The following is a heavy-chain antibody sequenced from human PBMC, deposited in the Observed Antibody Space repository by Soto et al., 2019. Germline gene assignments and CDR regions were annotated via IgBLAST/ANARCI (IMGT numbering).Heavy chain of an antibody. V-gene: IGHV3-53*01. D-gene: IGHD3-10*01. Sequence: PGGSLRLSCAASGFTVSSNYMSWVRQAPGKGLEWVSVIYSGGSTYYADSVKGRFTIPRDNSKNTLYLQMNSLRAEDTAVYYCAREGVDGEFPTWYYYGMDVWGQGTTVTVSS. CDR2: IYSGGST. CDR3: AREGVDGEFPTWYYYGMDV. J-gene: IGHJ6*02. CDR1: GFTVSSNY.